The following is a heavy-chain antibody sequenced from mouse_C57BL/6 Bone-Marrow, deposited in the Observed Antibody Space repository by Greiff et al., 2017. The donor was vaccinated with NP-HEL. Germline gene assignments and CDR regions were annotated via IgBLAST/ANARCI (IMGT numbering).Heavy chain of an antibody. CDR1: GFTFSSYA. CDR3: TRDYYGSSPFAY. Sequence: EVKLVESGEGLVKPGGSLKLSCAASGFTFSSYAMSWVRQTPEKRLEWVAYISSGGDYIYYADTVKGRFTISRDNARNTLYLQMSSLKSEDTAIYYCTRDYYGSSPFAYWGKGTLVTVSA. CDR2: ISSGGDYI. V-gene: IGHV5-9-1*02. D-gene: IGHD1-1*01. J-gene: IGHJ3*01.